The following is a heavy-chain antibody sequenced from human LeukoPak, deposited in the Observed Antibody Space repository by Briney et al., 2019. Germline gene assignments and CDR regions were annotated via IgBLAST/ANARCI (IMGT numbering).Heavy chain of an antibody. D-gene: IGHD2-15*01. Sequence: ASVKVSCKASGYTFTGYYMHWVRQAPGQGLEWMGWLNPNSGGTNYAQKFQGRVTMTRDTSISTAYMELSRLRSDDTAVYYCARGVCSGGSCFHHYYYYYYMDVWGKGTTVTVSS. CDR1: GYTFTGYY. J-gene: IGHJ6*03. CDR3: ARGVCSGGSCFHHYYYYYYMDV. CDR2: LNPNSGGT. V-gene: IGHV1-2*02.